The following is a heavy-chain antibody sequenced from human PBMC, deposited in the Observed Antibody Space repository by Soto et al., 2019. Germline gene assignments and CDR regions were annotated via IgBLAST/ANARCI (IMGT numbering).Heavy chain of an antibody. V-gene: IGHV4-59*02. CDR1: GGSVSSYY. D-gene: IGHD3-16*02. Sequence: SETLSITCTVSGGSVSSYYWSWIRQPPGKGLEWIGYIYYSGSTNYNPSLKSRVTISVDTSKNQFSLKLSSVTAADTAVYYCARDAVIATRAFDIWGQGTMVTVSS. CDR2: IYYSGST. J-gene: IGHJ3*02. CDR3: ARDAVIATRAFDI.